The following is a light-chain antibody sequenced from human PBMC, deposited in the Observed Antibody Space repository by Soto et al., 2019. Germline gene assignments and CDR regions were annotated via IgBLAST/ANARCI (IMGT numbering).Light chain of an antibody. CDR2: DVS. J-gene: IGLJ2*01. V-gene: IGLV2-11*01. CDR3: CSYAGSLMV. Sequence: QSALTQPRSVSGSPGQSVTISCIGTSSDVGGYNDVSWYQQHPGKAPKFMIYDVSKRPSGVPDRFSGSKSGNTASLTISGLQAEDEADYYCCSYAGSLMVFGGGTQLTVL. CDR1: SSDVGGYND.